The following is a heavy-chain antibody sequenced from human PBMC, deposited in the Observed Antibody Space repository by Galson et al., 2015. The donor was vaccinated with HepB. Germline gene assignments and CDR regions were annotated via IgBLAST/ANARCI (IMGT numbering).Heavy chain of an antibody. Sequence: SLRLSCAASGFTFSDYYMSWIRQAPGKGLEWVSYISSSGSSIYYADSVKGRFTISRDNAKNSLYLRMNSLRAEDTAVYYCARDRGVRFLEWFNYYMDVWGKGTTVTVSS. J-gene: IGHJ6*03. D-gene: IGHD3-3*01. CDR2: ISSSGSSI. CDR1: GFTFSDYY. CDR3: ARDRGVRFLEWFNYYMDV. V-gene: IGHV3-11*01.